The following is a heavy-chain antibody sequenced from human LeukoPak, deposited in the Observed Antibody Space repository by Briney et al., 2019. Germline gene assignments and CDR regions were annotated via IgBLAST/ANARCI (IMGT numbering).Heavy chain of an antibody. CDR3: AKDRNSAYYDILTGYPYDY. D-gene: IGHD3-9*01. V-gene: IGHV3-23*01. Sequence: GGSLRLSCAASGFTFSSYAMSWVRQAPGKGLEWVSAISGSGGSTYYADSVKGRFTISRDNSKNTLYLQMNSLRAEDTAVYYCAKDRNSAYYDILTGYPYDYWGQGTLVTVSS. CDR2: ISGSGGST. J-gene: IGHJ4*02. CDR1: GFTFSSYA.